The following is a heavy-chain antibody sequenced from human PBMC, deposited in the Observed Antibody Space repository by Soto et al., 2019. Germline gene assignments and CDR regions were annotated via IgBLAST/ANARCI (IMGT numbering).Heavy chain of an antibody. V-gene: IGHV4-4*07. J-gene: IGHJ2*01. D-gene: IGHD2-2*01. CDR3: ASDYDVNTAVHYGYFDL. CDR1: GGSITNHY. CDR2: IYPSGRG. Sequence: QQQLQELGPRLVTPSETLTLTCSLSGGSITNHYWWWMRQPPGKGLEVIGRIYPSGRGHYNPSLQIRVTMSVDTSKNQFSLKVNSVTAADTAIYYCASDYDVNTAVHYGYFDLWGRGTLVTVSS.